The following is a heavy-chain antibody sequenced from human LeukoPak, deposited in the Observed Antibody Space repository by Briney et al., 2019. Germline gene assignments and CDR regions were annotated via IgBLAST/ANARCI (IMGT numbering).Heavy chain of an antibody. Sequence: GGSLRLSCAASGFSFSKYGMHWVRQAPGKELEWVAVIWYDGSNKYYADSVKGRFTISRDNSKNTLYLQMNSLRAEDTAVYYRAKDFSLNYYDTSGYSAYWGQGTLVTVSS. CDR1: GFSFSKYG. CDR3: AKDFSLNYYDTSGYSAY. CDR2: IWYDGSNK. D-gene: IGHD3-22*01. J-gene: IGHJ4*02. V-gene: IGHV3-33*06.